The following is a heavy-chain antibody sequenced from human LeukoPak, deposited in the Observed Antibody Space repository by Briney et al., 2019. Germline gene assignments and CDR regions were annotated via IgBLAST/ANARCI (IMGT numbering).Heavy chain of an antibody. J-gene: IGHJ2*01. CDR2: FDPEDGET. CDR3: ARDPYGDYEEGWYFDL. D-gene: IGHD4-17*01. Sequence: ASVKVSCKVSGYTLTELSMHWVRQAPGKGLEWMGGFDPEDGETIYAQKFQGRVTMTEDTSTDTAYMELSSLRSEDTAVYYCARDPYGDYEEGWYFDLWGRGTLVTVSS. CDR1: GYTLTELS. V-gene: IGHV1-24*01.